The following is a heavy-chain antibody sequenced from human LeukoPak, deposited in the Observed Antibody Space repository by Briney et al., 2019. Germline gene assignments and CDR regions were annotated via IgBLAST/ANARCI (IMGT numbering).Heavy chain of an antibody. CDR3: ARGPPRHYDFWSGYSYGMDV. D-gene: IGHD3-3*01. J-gene: IGHJ6*02. Sequence: PGGSLRLSCAASGFTIGGFAMTWVRQAPGKGLEWVSSISSSSSYIYYADSVKGRFTISRDNAKNSLYLQMNSLRAEDTAVYYCARGPPRHYDFWSGYSYGMDVWGQGTTVTVSS. CDR1: GFTIGGFA. CDR2: ISSSSSYI. V-gene: IGHV3-21*01.